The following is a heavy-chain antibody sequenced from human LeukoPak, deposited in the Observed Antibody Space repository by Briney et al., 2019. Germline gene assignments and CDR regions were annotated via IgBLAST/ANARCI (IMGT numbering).Heavy chain of an antibody. V-gene: IGHV3-21*01. CDR2: ISSSSSYI. CDR1: GFTFSSYS. Sequence: GGSLRLSCAASGFTFSSYSMNWVRQAPGKGLEWVSSISSSSSYIYYADSVKGRFTISRDNAKNSLYLQMNSLRAEDTAVYYCARDDIAVAGNFDYWGQGTLVTVSS. CDR3: ARDDIAVAGNFDY. D-gene: IGHD6-19*01. J-gene: IGHJ4*02.